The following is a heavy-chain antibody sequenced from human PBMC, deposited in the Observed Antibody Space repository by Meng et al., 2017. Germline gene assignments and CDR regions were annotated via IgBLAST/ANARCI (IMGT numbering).Heavy chain of an antibody. Sequence: GESLKISCSASGFTFSSYDMHWVRQAPGKGLEWVAVIWYDGSNKYYADSVKGRFTISRDNSKNTLYLQMNSLRAEDTAVYYCARDPMDSSNLKHGLDYWGQGTLVTVSS. D-gene: IGHD4-11*01. CDR1: GFTFSSYD. CDR2: IWYDGSNK. V-gene: IGHV3-33*01. CDR3: ARDPMDSSNLKHGLDY. J-gene: IGHJ4*02.